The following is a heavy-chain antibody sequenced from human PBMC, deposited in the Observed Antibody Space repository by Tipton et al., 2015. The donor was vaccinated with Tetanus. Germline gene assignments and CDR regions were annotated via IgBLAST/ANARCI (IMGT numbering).Heavy chain of an antibody. J-gene: IGHJ5*02. D-gene: IGHD1-26*01. CDR2: IYHTGAA. Sequence: TLSLTCTVSGDSLVRGGYYWAWIRHLPGKGLEWIGYIYHTGAAHYNPSLKSRATLSVDMSKNQFFLKMISMTAADTAVYFCARDFGSYHTWFDPGGQGTPVTVPS. V-gene: IGHV4-31*03. CDR3: ARDFGSYHTWFDP. CDR1: GDSLVRGGYY.